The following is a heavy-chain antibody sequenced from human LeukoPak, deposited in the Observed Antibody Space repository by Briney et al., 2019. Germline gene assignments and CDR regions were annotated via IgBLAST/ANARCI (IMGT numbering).Heavy chain of an antibody. Sequence: XTFTXXXISWVRQAPGQGLEWMGWISAYNGNTKYAQKLQGRVTMTTDTSTSTAYMELRGLRSEDRAVYYCAXXXXXXXYVXYWGQGTLVTVSS. V-gene: IGHV1-18*01. CDR1: XTFTXXX. J-gene: IGHJ4*02. CDR2: ISAYNGNT. CDR3: AXXXXXXXYVXY.